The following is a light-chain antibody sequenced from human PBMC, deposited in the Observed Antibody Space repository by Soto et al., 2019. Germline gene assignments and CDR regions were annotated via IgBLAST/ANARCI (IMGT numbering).Light chain of an antibody. CDR3: QQRSNWRIT. CDR2: DAY. Sequence: EVLLTQSPVTLSLSPGERATLSCRASQSFRGLLAWYQQKPGQAPRLLIYDAYNRATGIPPRFSGSGSGTDFTLTISSLEPEDFAVYYCQQRSNWRITFGQGTRLEIK. J-gene: IGKJ5*01. CDR1: QSFRGL. V-gene: IGKV3-11*01.